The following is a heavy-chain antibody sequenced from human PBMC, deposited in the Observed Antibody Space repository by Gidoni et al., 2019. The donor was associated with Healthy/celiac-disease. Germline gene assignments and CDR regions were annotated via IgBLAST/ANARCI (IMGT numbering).Heavy chain of an antibody. CDR1: GGSFSGYY. J-gene: IGHJ3*02. V-gene: IGHV4-34*01. CDR3: ARIPLRYFDWLPTDAFDI. CDR2: INHSGST. D-gene: IGHD3-9*01. Sequence: QVQLQQWGAGLLKPSETLSLTCAVYGGSFSGYYWSWIRQPPGKGLEWIGEINHSGSTNYNPSLKSRVTISVDTSKNQFSLKLSSVTAADTAVYYCARIPLRYFDWLPTDAFDIWGQGTMVTVSS.